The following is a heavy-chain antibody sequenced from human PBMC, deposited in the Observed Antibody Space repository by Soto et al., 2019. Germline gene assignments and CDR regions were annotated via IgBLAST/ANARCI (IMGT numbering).Heavy chain of an antibody. CDR3: AKLRYFDWSAYNWFEY. CDR2: ISGSGATT. D-gene: IGHD3-9*01. CDR1: GFTFSSYA. Sequence: GGSLRLSCSASGFTFSSYAMTWVRQAPGKGLEWVSGISGSGATTSYADSVKGRFTVSRDNSKNTLYLQMNSLRVEDTAVYHCAKLRYFDWSAYNWFEYWGQGTPVTVSS. J-gene: IGHJ5*01. V-gene: IGHV3-23*01.